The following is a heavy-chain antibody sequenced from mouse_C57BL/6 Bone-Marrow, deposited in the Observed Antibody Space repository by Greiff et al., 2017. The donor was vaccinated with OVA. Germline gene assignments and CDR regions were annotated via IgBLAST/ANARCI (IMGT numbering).Heavy chain of an antibody. V-gene: IGHV5-17*01. CDR1: GFTFSAYG. Sequence: EVQLVESGGGLVKPGGSLKLSCAASGFTFSAYGMHWVRQAPEKGLEWVAYIRSGSSTIYYADTVKGRCTISRDNAKNTLFLQMTSLRSEDTAIYYCARINYWYFDVWGTGTTVTVSS. CDR2: IRSGSSTI. J-gene: IGHJ1*03. CDR3: ARINYWYFDV.